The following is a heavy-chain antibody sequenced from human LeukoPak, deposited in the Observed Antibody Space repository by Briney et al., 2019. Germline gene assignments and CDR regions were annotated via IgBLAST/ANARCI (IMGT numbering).Heavy chain of an antibody. CDR1: GYTFIDYY. CDR3: ARDYGTTGENAFDI. D-gene: IGHD1-7*01. CDR2: LNGSLNEI. Sequence: ASVNVSCKASGYTFIDYYIHWLRQAPAHRLEGIGFLNGSLNEIKYSKKFRSKVTLTRGTSISTGYVELRGLRSADTAVYYCARDYGTTGENAFDIWGQGTMVTVSS. J-gene: IGHJ3*02. V-gene: IGHV1-2*02.